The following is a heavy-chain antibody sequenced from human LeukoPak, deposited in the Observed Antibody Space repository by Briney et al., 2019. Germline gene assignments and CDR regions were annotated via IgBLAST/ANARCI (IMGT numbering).Heavy chain of an antibody. CDR3: VGDFWSGYYRDY. J-gene: IGHJ4*02. CDR1: GGTFSSYA. Sequence: ASVKVSCKASGGTFSSYAISWVRQAPGQGLEWMGRIIPIFGTANYAQKFQGRVTITADKSTSTAYMELSSLRSEDTAVYYCVGDFWSGYYRDYWGQGTLVTVCS. CDR2: IIPIFGTA. V-gene: IGHV1-69*06. D-gene: IGHD3-3*01.